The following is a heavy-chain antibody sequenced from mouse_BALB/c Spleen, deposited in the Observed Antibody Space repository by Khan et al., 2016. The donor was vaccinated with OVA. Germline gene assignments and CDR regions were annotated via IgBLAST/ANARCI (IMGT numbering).Heavy chain of an antibody. Sequence: QIQLVQSGPEMKKPGETVKISCKASGHTFTNYGMNWVKQSPGKALKWMGWINTFTGEPTYADDFKGRFAFSLETSASTASLQINNLKNEDTATYYCARTSDFSYSLDYWGQGTSVTVSA. CDR3: ARTSDFSYSLDY. D-gene: IGHD2-12*01. V-gene: IGHV9-3-1*01. J-gene: IGHJ4*01. CDR1: GHTFTNYG. CDR2: INTFTGEP.